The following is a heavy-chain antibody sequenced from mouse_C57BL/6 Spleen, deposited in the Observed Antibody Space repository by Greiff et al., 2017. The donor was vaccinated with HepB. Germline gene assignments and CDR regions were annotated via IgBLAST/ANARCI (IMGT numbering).Heavy chain of an antibody. D-gene: IGHD2-1*01. Sequence: EVQLQQSGPELVKPGASVKISCKASGYTFTDYYMNWVKQSHGKSLEWIGDINPNNGGTSYNQKFKGKATLTVDKFSSTAYMELRSLTSEDSAVYYWARSPLYGNYVRAMDYWGQGTSVTVSS. CDR2: INPNNGGT. V-gene: IGHV1-26*01. CDR1: GYTFTDYY. CDR3: ARSPLYGNYVRAMDY. J-gene: IGHJ4*01.